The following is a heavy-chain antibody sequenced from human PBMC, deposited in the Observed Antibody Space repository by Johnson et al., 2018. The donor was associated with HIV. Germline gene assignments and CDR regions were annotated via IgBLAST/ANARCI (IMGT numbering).Heavy chain of an antibody. D-gene: IGHD6-19*01. V-gene: IGHV3-23*04. Sequence: VQLVESGGGLVKPGGSLRLSCAASGFTFSDYYMTWIRQAPGKGLEWVSLISGSTGRTNYADSVKGRFTISRNNSKNTLYLQMNSLRAEDTAVYSCAKRGSGWHSVAFDIWGQGTMVTVSS. J-gene: IGHJ3*02. CDR1: GFTFSDYY. CDR2: ISGSTGRT. CDR3: AKRGSGWHSVAFDI.